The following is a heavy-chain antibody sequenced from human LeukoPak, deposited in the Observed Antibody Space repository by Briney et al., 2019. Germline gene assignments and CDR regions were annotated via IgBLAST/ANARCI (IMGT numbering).Heavy chain of an antibody. D-gene: IGHD1-26*01. CDR3: EATGVGGY. CDR1: GFTFSSYW. CDR2: IKEDESDE. J-gene: IGHJ4*02. Sequence: GGSLRLSCEASGFTFSSYWMSWVRQAPGKGLEWVAHIKEDESDEYYVDSVRGRFTASRDNAKNSVNLQMNSLRAEDTAVYYCEATGVGGYWGQGTLVTVSS. V-gene: IGHV3-7*01.